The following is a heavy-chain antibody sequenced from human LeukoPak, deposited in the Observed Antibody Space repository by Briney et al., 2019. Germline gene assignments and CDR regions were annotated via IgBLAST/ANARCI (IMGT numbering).Heavy chain of an antibody. CDR3: ATSTAAAGTD. V-gene: IGHV3-7*03. D-gene: IGHD6-13*01. Sequence: GGSLRLSCAASGFTFSNLWMSWVRQAPGKGLKWVANIKQDGSEKYYVDSVKGRFTISGDNAQNSLYLQMNSLRAEDTAIYYCATSTAAAGTDWGQGTLVTVSS. CDR2: IKQDGSEK. J-gene: IGHJ4*02. CDR1: GFTFSNLW.